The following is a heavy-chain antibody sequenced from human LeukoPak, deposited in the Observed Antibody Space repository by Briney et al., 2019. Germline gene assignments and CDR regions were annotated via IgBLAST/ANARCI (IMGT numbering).Heavy chain of an antibody. D-gene: IGHD3-22*01. CDR3: ASSGPYDSSGYYPPVYVAY. Sequence: GASVKVSCKASGGTFSSYAISWVRQAPGQGLEWMGGIIPIFGTANYAQKFQGRVTITADKSTSTAYMELSSLRSEDTAVYYCASSGPYDSSGYYPPVYVAYWGQGTLVTVSS. CDR1: GGTFSSYA. CDR2: IIPIFGTA. V-gene: IGHV1-69*06. J-gene: IGHJ4*02.